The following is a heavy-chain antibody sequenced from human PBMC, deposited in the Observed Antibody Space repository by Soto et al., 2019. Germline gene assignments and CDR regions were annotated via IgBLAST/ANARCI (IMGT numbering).Heavy chain of an antibody. J-gene: IGHJ3*02. Sequence: QVQLVQSGAEVKKPGSSVKVSCKASGGTFSSYTISWVRQAPGQGLERMGRIIPILGIANYAQKFQGRVTITADKSTSTAYMELSSLRSEDTAVYYCARALGDIVVVSSSEAFDIWGQGTMVTVSS. CDR3: ARALGDIVVVSSSEAFDI. V-gene: IGHV1-69*02. CDR2: IIPILGIA. CDR1: GGTFSSYT. D-gene: IGHD2-2*01.